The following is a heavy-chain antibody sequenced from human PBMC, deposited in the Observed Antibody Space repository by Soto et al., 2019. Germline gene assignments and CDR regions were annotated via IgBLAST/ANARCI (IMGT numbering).Heavy chain of an antibody. CDR3: AKLAMATKKALFDP. Sequence: PVGSLRLSCVVSGFTFSSYAMNWVRQAPGKGPEWVSGIGGGGDKTYYADSVKGRFTISRDDSKSTLFLHINSLRAEDTAVYYCAKLAMATKKALFDPWGQGTLVTVSS. V-gene: IGHV3-23*01. CDR2: IGGGGDKT. J-gene: IGHJ5*02. CDR1: GFTFSSYA. D-gene: IGHD5-12*01.